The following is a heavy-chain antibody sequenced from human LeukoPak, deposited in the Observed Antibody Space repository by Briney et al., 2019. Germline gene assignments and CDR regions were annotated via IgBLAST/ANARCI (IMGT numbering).Heavy chain of an antibody. V-gene: IGHV4-39*07. Sequence: SETLSLTCTVSGGSISSSSYYWGWIRQPPGKGLEWIGSIYHSGSTYSNLSLKSRVTTSVDTSKNQFSLKVNSVTATDTAVYYCARGGGIAAAGTYYYYMDVWGKGTTVTVSS. CDR3: ARGGGIAAAGTYYYYMDV. CDR2: IYHSGST. D-gene: IGHD6-13*01. CDR1: GGSISSSSYY. J-gene: IGHJ6*03.